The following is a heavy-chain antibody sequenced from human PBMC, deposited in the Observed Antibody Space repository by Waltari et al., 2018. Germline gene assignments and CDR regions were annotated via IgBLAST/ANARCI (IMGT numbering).Heavy chain of an antibody. CDR2: MNPHTGNS. Sequence: QVQLVQSGAEVKRPGGSVKVSCKASGYTFTSYDINWVRQATGQGLEWMGGMNPHTGNSGYAQKFQGRFTMTRNTSRNTAYMELTSLKSEDTAVYYCAKGGPNYDFWSGFIRFDPWGQGTLVTVSS. J-gene: IGHJ5*02. CDR1: GYTFTSYD. V-gene: IGHV1-8*01. CDR3: AKGGPNYDFWSGFIRFDP. D-gene: IGHD3-3*01.